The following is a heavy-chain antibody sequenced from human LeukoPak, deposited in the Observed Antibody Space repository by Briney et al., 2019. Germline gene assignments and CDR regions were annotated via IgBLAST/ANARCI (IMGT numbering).Heavy chain of an antibody. CDR2: IYYSGST. Sequence: SQTLSLTCTVSGGSISSGGYYWSWIRQHPGKGLEWIGYIYYSGSTYYNPSLKSRVTISVDTSKNQFSLKLSSVTAADTAVYYCARHADTWYYFDYWGQGTLVTVS. D-gene: IGHD2-8*02. CDR1: GGSISSGGYY. CDR3: ARHADTWYYFDY. J-gene: IGHJ4*02. V-gene: IGHV4-31*03.